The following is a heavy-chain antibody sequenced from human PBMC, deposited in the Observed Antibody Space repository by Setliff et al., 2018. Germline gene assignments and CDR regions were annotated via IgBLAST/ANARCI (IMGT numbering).Heavy chain of an antibody. Sequence: SETLSLTCTVSGASISSDGYYWSWIRQYPGKGLEWIGYIYYSGSTYYNPSLKSRVTISLDTSENQFSLELTSVTAADTAVYYCARSRTIAVKGGVFAVWGRGTLVTVSS. D-gene: IGHD6-19*01. CDR2: IYYSGST. J-gene: IGHJ2*01. CDR1: GASISSDGYY. CDR3: ARSRTIAVKGGVFAV. V-gene: IGHV4-31*03.